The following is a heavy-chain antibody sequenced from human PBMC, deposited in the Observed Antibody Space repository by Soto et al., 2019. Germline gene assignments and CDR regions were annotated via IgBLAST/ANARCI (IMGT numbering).Heavy chain of an antibody. V-gene: IGHV4-4*02. D-gene: IGHD3-9*01. CDR1: SGSISSSNW. J-gene: IGHJ3*02. Sequence: QVQLQESGPGLVKPSGTLSLTCAVSSGSISSSNWWSWVRQPPGKGLEWIGEIYHSGSTNYNPSLKSRVTISVDKSKNQFSLKLSSVTAADTAVYYCAREAYYDILTGYYSLHAFDIWGQGTMVTVSS. CDR2: IYHSGST. CDR3: AREAYYDILTGYYSLHAFDI.